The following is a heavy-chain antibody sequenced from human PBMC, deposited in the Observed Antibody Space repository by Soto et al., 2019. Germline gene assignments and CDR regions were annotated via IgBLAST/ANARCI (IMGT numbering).Heavy chain of an antibody. D-gene: IGHD1-26*01. J-gene: IGHJ4*02. CDR1: GFTFSSYS. Sequence: GGSLRLSCAASGFTFSSYSMNWVRQAPGKGLEWVSSISSSSSYIYYAGSVKGRFTISRDNAKNSLYLQMNSLRAEDTAVYYCARELMGATDYWGQGTLVTVSS. CDR3: ARELMGATDY. V-gene: IGHV3-21*01. CDR2: ISSSSSYI.